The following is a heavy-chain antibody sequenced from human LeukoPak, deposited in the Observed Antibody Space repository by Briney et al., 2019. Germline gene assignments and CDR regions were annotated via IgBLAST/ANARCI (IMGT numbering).Heavy chain of an antibody. CDR3: TRAVRNQLLSEY. Sequence: ASVRVSCKASGYTFSNYDVTWVRQAPGQGLEYMGWMNPNSGNTGFAQKFRGRLTLTSDASTTSAFVELMRLTSEDTAVYYCTRAVRNQLLSEYWGQGTRITVSS. CDR2: MNPNSGNT. D-gene: IGHD2-2*01. V-gene: IGHV1-8*01. CDR1: GYTFSNYD. J-gene: IGHJ4*02.